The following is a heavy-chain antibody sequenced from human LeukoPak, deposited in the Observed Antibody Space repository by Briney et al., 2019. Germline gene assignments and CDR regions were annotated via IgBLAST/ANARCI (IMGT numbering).Heavy chain of an antibody. CDR3: ASSSNYYYYYYMDV. V-gene: IGHV4-39*07. J-gene: IGHJ6*03. D-gene: IGHD6-6*01. CDR1: GGSISSSSYY. CDR2: IYYSGST. Sequence: PSETLSLTCTVSGGSISSSSYYWGWIRQPPGKGLEWIGSIYYSGSTYYNPSLKSRVTISVDTSKNQFSLKLSSVTAADTAVYYCASSSNYYYYYYMDVWGKGTTVTVSS.